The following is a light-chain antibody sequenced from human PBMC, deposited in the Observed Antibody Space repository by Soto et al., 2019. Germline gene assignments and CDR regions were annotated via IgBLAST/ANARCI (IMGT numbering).Light chain of an antibody. CDR3: QQSYSTPWT. V-gene: IGKV1-39*01. J-gene: IGKJ1*01. CDR2: AAS. Sequence: DIQKNQTPPTPSAHVGDRVTITCRASQTISSWLAWYQQKPGKAPKLLIYAASSLQSGIPSRFSGSGSETDFTLTISSLQPEDFATYYCQQSYSTPWTCGQGTKVDI. CDR1: QTISSW.